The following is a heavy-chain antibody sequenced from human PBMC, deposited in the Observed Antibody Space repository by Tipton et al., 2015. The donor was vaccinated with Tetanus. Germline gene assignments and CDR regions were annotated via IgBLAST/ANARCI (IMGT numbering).Heavy chain of an antibody. Sequence: LRLSCTVSGDSISSSGYYWGWIRQPPGKGLEWIGSIYHTGNTYYNPSLKSRATVSVDTAKNQFSLMLSSVTSRDTAVYYCATVPTIAVTGTALGGYWGQGTLVTVSS. V-gene: IGHV4-39*01. CDR2: IYHTGNT. J-gene: IGHJ4*02. CDR3: ATVPTIAVTGTALGGY. D-gene: IGHD6-19*01. CDR1: GDSISSSGYY.